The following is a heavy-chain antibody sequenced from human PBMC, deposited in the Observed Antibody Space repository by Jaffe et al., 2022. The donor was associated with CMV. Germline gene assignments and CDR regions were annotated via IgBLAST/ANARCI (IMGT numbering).Heavy chain of an antibody. D-gene: IGHD6-13*01. CDR2: FSPEDSET. J-gene: IGHJ4*02. CDR1: GHIFTELS. CDR3: ATVISAAGHSFDH. Sequence: QVQLVQSGAEVKKPGASVKVSCKVSGHIFTELSIHWVRQAPGKGLEWMGGFSPEDSETIFAQKFQGRITMPEDTSTDTAYMELSRLTYDDTAVYYCATVISAAGHSFDHWGQGTLVTVSS. V-gene: IGHV1-24*01.